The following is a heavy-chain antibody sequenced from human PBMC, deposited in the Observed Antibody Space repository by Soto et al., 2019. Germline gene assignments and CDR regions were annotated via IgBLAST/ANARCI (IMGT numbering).Heavy chain of an antibody. CDR2: ISYDGSNK. CDR1: GFTFSSYA. D-gene: IGHD6-6*01. Sequence: QVQLVESGGGVVQPGRSLRLSCAASGFTFSSYAMHWVRQAPGKGLEWVAVISYDGSNKYYADSVKGRFTISRDNSKNTLYLQMNSLRAEDTAAYYCARDDEYSNSSVRSEDGMDVWGQGTTVTVSS. J-gene: IGHJ6*02. V-gene: IGHV3-30-3*01. CDR3: ARDDEYSNSSVRSEDGMDV.